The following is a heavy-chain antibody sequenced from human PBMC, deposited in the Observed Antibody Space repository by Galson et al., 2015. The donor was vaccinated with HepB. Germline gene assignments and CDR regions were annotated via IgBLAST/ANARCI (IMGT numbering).Heavy chain of an antibody. CDR2: VNAGNGNT. V-gene: IGHV1-3*01. D-gene: IGHD2-2*01. J-gene: IGHJ6*02. CDR3: ARDGAYCSSTSCYGLETIYYYYYGMDV. CDR1: GYTFTSYA. Sequence: SVKVSCKASGYTFTSYAMHWVRQAPGQRLEWMGWVNAGNGNTKYSQKFQGRVTITRDTSASTAYMELSSLRSEDTAVYYCARDGAYCSSTSCYGLETIYYYYYGMDVWGQGTTVTVSS.